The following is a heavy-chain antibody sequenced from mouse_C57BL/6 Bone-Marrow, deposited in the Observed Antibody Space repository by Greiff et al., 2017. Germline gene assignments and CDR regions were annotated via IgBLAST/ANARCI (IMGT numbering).Heavy chain of an antibody. Sequence: QVQLQQPGAELVKPGASVKLSCKASGYTFTSYWMQWVKQRPGQGLEWIGEIDPSDSYTNYNQKFKGKATLTVDTSSSTAYMQLSSLTSEDSAVYYCARCGGEIEFFDYWGQGTTLTVSS. CDR3: ARCGGEIEFFDY. CDR2: IDPSDSYT. CDR1: GYTFTSYW. J-gene: IGHJ2*01. D-gene: IGHD5-1-1*01. V-gene: IGHV1-50*01.